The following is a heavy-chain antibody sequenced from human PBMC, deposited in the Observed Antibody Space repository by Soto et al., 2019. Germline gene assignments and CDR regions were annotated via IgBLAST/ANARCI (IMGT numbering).Heavy chain of an antibody. Sequence: GXSXKVSFKASGGTXISYAISLVRQAPGQGLEWMGGIIPIFGTANYAQKFQGRVTITADESTSTAYMELSSLRSEYTAVYYCATVVAGYYFDYWGQGTLGTVSS. D-gene: IGHD2-15*01. CDR1: GGTXISYA. CDR2: IIPIFGTA. J-gene: IGHJ4*02. V-gene: IGHV1-69*13. CDR3: ATVVAGYYFDY.